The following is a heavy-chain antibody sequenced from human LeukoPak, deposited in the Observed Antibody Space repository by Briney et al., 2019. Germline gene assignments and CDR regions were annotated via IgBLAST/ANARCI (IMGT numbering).Heavy chain of an antibody. CDR1: GFTFDDYA. J-gene: IGHJ4*02. D-gene: IGHD6-19*01. Sequence: GGSLRLSCAASGFTFDDYAMHWVRQAPGKGLEWGSGLSWNRGSIGYADSVKGRFTISRDNAKNSLYLQMNSLRAEDTALYYCAKSSGHSSGWYDEGIDYWGQGTLVTVSS. V-gene: IGHV3-9*01. CDR2: LSWNRGSI. CDR3: AKSSGHSSGWYDEGIDY.